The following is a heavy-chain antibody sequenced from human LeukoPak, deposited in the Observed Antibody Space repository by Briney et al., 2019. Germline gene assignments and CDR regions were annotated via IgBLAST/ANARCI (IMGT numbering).Heavy chain of an antibody. Sequence: SETLSLTCAVYGGSFSGYYWSWIRQPPGKGLEWIGEINHSGSTNYNPSLKSRVTISVDTSKNRFSLELSSVTAADTAVYYCARGKAEWLDNFRPNRFDYWGQGTLVTVSS. CDR1: GGSFSGYY. D-gene: IGHD6-19*01. CDR3: ARGKAEWLDNFRPNRFDY. V-gene: IGHV4-34*01. CDR2: INHSGST. J-gene: IGHJ4*02.